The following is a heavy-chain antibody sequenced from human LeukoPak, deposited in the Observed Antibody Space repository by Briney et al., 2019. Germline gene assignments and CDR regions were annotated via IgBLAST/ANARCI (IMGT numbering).Heavy chain of an antibody. CDR3: ARNIAGALRYFDY. J-gene: IGHJ4*02. CDR2: IYTSGST. V-gene: IGHV4-61*02. CDR1: GGSISSGSYY. Sequence: SETLSLTCTVSGGSISSGSYYWSWIRQPAGKGLEWIGRIYTSGSTHYNPSLKSRVTISVDTSKNQFSLKLSSVTAADTAVYYCARNIAGALRYFDYWGQGTLVTVSS. D-gene: IGHD4-17*01.